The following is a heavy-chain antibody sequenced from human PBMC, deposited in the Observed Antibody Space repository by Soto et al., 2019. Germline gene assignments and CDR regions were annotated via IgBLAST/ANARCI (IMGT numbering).Heavy chain of an antibody. V-gene: IGHV4-39*01. D-gene: IGHD3-10*01. J-gene: IGHJ4*02. Sequence: SETLSLTCTVSDDSITSGAYYWGLIRQPPGKGLEWIGTIQYRGSTYYNPSLKSRVTMSLDTAKNQYSLRLSSVTAADTAVYFCAGIFWFGDLLFDYWGPGTLVTVSS. CDR3: AGIFWFGDLLFDY. CDR1: DDSITSGAYY. CDR2: IQYRGST.